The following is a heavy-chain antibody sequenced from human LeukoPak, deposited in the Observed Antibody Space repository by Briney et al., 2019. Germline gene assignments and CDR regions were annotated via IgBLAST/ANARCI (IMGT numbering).Heavy chain of an antibody. D-gene: IGHD2-2*02. CDR1: GGSISSYY. Sequence: PSETLSLTCTVSGGSISSYYWGWIRQPPGKGLEWIGYIYYSGSTNYNPSLKSRVTISVDTSKNQFSLKLSSVTAADTAVYYCARGYCSSTSCYRLNYYYYMDVWGKGTTVTVSS. V-gene: IGHV4-59*12. J-gene: IGHJ6*03. CDR3: ARGYCSSTSCYRLNYYYYMDV. CDR2: IYYSGST.